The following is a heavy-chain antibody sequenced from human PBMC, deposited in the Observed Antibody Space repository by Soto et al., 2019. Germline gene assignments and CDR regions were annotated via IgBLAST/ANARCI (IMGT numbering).Heavy chain of an antibody. Sequence: EVQLVESGGGLVQPGGSLRLSCAASGFTVSSNYMSWVRQAPGKGLEWVSFIYTGGSTYYADSGKGRFIISKDNSKNTLYLQMNSLRPEDTAVYYCARSYSSGWYNGAFDTWGQGTLVTVSS. CDR2: IYTGGST. D-gene: IGHD6-19*01. J-gene: IGHJ3*02. V-gene: IGHV3-66*01. CDR3: ARSYSSGWYNGAFDT. CDR1: GFTVSSNY.